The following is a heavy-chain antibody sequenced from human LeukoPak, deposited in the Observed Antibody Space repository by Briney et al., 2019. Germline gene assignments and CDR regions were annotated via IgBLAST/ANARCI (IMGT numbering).Heavy chain of an antibody. CDR1: GGSISSSSYY. J-gene: IGHJ4*02. D-gene: IGHD3-22*01. CDR3: ATDGADSSGYYPFDY. CDR2: IYYSGST. V-gene: IGHV4-39*07. Sequence: SETLSLTCNVSGGSISSSSYYWGWIRQPPGKGLEWIGSIYYSGSTYYNPSLKSRVTISIDTSKNQFSLKVTSVTAADTAVYYCATDGADSSGYYPFDYWGQGTLVTVSS.